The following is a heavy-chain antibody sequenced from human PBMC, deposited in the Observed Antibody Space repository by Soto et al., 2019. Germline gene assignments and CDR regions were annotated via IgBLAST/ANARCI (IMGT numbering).Heavy chain of an antibody. J-gene: IGHJ4*02. D-gene: IGHD6-19*01. V-gene: IGHV3-30-3*01. Sequence: QVQLVESGGGVVQPGRSLRLSCAASGFTFSSYAMHWVRQAPGKGLEWVAVISYDGSNKYYADSVKGRFTISRDNSKNTLYLQMNSLRAEDTAVYYCARSTQWVALPFFDYWGQGTLVTVSS. CDR2: ISYDGSNK. CDR3: ARSTQWVALPFFDY. CDR1: GFTFSSYA.